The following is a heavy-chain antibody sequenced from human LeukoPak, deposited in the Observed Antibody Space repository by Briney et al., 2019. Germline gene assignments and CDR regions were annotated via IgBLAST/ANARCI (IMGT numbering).Heavy chain of an antibody. CDR1: GYTFTSYG. CDR2: INPNNGDT. D-gene: IGHD2-15*01. J-gene: IGHJ4*01. V-gene: IGHV1-18*01. Sequence: ASVKVSCKASGYTFTSYGISWVRQAPGQGLEWMGWINPNNGDTSYAQSFLGRFTMTSDTPTSTAYMELSRLRSDDTAVYFCAREISGLDYWGRGTMVTVSS. CDR3: AREISGLDY.